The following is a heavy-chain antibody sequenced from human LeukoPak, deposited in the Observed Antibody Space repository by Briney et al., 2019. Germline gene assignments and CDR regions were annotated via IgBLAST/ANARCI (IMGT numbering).Heavy chain of an antibody. CDR2: INKDGSEK. Sequence: PGGSLRLSCRASGFTFTNYWMNWVRQAPGKGLEWVANINKDGSEKNYVDSMKGRFTISRDNAKNSLYLQMNSLRAEDTAVYYCAGSDTIGYTPREWDYWYFDLWGRGTLVTVSS. CDR1: GFTFTNYW. J-gene: IGHJ2*01. V-gene: IGHV3-7*01. D-gene: IGHD3-16*02. CDR3: AGSDTIGYTPREWDYWYFDL.